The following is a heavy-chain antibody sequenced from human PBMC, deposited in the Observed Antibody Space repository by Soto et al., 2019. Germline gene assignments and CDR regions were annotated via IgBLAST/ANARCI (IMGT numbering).Heavy chain of an antibody. D-gene: IGHD3-16*02. CDR2: IKQDGSEK. Sequence: GGSLRLSCAASGFTFSSYWMSWVRQAPGKGLEWVANIKQDGSEKYYVDSVKGRFTISRDNAKNSLYLQMNSLRAEDTAVYYCARVLIGGVIVTFDYWGQGTLVTVSS. V-gene: IGHV3-7*01. J-gene: IGHJ4*02. CDR1: GFTFSSYW. CDR3: ARVLIGGVIVTFDY.